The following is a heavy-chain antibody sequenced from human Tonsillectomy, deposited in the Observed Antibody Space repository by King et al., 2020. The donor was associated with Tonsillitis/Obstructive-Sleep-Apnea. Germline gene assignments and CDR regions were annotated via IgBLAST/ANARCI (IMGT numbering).Heavy chain of an antibody. D-gene: IGHD3-3*01. CDR3: ARPPLHYDFWSGYLY. J-gene: IGHJ4*02. CDR2: ISNDGSNK. V-gene: IGHV3-30*03. CDR1: GFTFSTYG. Sequence: VQLVESGGGVVQPGRSLRLSCAASGFTFSTYGMHWVRQAPGKGLEWVAVISNDGSNKFYADSVKGRFTISRDNSKNTVSLQMNSLRAEDTAVYYCARPPLHYDFWSGYLYWGQGILLTVSS.